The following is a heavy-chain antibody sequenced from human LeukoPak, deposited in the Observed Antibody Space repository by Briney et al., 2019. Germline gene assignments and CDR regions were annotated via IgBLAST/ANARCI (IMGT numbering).Heavy chain of an antibody. CDR3: VRQYGSGSDFDY. CDR2: IFYNGRT. Sequence: SETLSLTCTVSGGSISGSSSYWAWIRQPPGKGPEWIGSIFYNGRTYYFPSLKSRVTISVYTSKNQFSLKLSSVTAADTAVYYCVRQYGSGSDFDYWGQGTLVTVSS. D-gene: IGHD3-10*01. V-gene: IGHV4-39*01. CDR1: GGSISGSSSY. J-gene: IGHJ4*02.